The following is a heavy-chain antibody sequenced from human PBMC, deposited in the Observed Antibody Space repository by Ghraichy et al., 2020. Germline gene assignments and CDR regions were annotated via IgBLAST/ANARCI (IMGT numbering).Heavy chain of an antibody. V-gene: IGHV1-58*02. CDR2: IVAASGNT. Sequence: SVKVSCKASGFTFKDTAIQWVRQARGQRLEWIGWIVAASGNTKYAQNFRERVTITRDMTTSTVYMELTSLRFDDTAIYYCAGHDYNGNPWPTPFDLWGRGTLVTVSS. D-gene: IGHD3-10*01. CDR3: AGHDYNGNPWPTPFDL. J-gene: IGHJ4*02. CDR1: GFTFKDTA.